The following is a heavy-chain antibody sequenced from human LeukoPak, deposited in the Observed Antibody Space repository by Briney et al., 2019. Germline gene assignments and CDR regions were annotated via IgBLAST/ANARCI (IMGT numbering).Heavy chain of an antibody. Sequence: ASVKVSCKASGYTFTSYYMHWVRQAPRQGLEWMGIINPRSGSTSYAQKFQGRVTMTRDTSTSTVHMELSSLRSEDTAVYYCARGSSGSGSYYTFDYWGQGTLVTVSS. D-gene: IGHD3-10*01. J-gene: IGHJ4*02. CDR2: INPRSGST. V-gene: IGHV1-46*01. CDR1: GYTFTSYY. CDR3: ARGSSGSGSYYTFDY.